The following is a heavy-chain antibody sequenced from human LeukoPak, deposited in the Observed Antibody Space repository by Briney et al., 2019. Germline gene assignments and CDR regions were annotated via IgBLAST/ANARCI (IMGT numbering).Heavy chain of an antibody. Sequence: GESLKISCKGSGYSFTSYWISWVRQMPGKGLEWMGRIDPSDSYTNYSPSFQGHVTISSDKATTTAYLQWSSLKASDTAMYYCARHMGLRAVADNLDYWGQGTLVTVSS. V-gene: IGHV5-10-1*01. D-gene: IGHD6-19*01. CDR2: IDPSDSYT. CDR3: ARHMGLRAVADNLDY. J-gene: IGHJ4*02. CDR1: GYSFTSYW.